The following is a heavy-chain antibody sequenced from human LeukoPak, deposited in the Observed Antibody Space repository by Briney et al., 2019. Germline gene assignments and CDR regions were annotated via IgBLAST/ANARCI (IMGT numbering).Heavy chain of an antibody. D-gene: IGHD4-17*01. V-gene: IGHV4-59*08. CDR3: ARQRDYADYLDAFDV. CDR2: IYHSGTT. J-gene: IGHJ3*01. CDR1: GGSICSYY. Sequence: SETLSLTCTVSGGSICSYYWSWIRQPPGKGLECIGYIYHSGTTNYNPSLKSRVTISADTSKNQFSLKLTSVTAADTAIYYCARQRDYADYLDAFDVWGQGTMVTVSS.